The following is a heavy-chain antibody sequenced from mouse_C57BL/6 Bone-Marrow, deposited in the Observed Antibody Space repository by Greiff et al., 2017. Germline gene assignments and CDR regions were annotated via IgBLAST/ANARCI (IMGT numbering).Heavy chain of an antibody. CDR2: IYPGDGDT. CDR1: GYAFSSSW. V-gene: IGHV1-82*01. CDR3: AIIFHHAIDY. Sequence: VQLQQSGPELVKPGASVKLSCKASGYAFSSSWMNWVKQRPGKGLEWIGRIYPGDGDTNYNGKFKGKATLTADKTSSTAYMQLSSLTSEDSAVYFCAIIFHHAIDYWGQGTSVTVSS. D-gene: IGHD1-2*01. J-gene: IGHJ4*01.